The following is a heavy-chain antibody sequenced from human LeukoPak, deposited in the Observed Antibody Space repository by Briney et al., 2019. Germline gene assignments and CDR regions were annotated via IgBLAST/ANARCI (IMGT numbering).Heavy chain of an antibody. J-gene: IGHJ4*02. V-gene: IGHV3-23*01. CDR3: AKTLSYSNGWVY. CDR1: GLTFSNYA. CDR2: ISGSGGST. Sequence: GGSLRLSCAASGLTFSNYAMTWVRQAPGKGLEWVSGISGSGGSTYYADSVKGRFTISRDNSKSTLYLQMNSLRAADTAVYYCAKTLSYSNGWVYWGQGTLVTVSS. D-gene: IGHD6-19*01.